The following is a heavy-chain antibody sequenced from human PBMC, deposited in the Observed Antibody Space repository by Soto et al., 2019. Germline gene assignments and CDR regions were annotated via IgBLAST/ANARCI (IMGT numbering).Heavy chain of an antibody. D-gene: IGHD3-9*01. J-gene: IGHJ5*02. CDR3: ARHLIGYGHSWCDT. CDR2: IYYGGST. Sequence: PSEAQSLTCTVSPRATSRYSWSWIRQPPGKGLEWIGYIYYGGSTNYSPSLKSRVTIAVDTSKNQFSLKLSSVTAADTAVYYGARHLIGYGHSWCDTWGQGSLVTGS. CDR1: PRATSRYS. V-gene: IGHV4-59*08.